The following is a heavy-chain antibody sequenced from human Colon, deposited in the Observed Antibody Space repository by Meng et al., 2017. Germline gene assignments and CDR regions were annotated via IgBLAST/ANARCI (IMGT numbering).Heavy chain of an antibody. J-gene: IGHJ6*02. Sequence: GESLKISCAASGFTVSSNYISWVRQGPGMGLEWVSTIYSSGSTYYADSVQGRFTISRDSSQNTVFLQMNSLRAEDTAMYYSAREAEMATRKLTYYYGMDVWGQGTTVTVSS. CDR3: AREAEMATRKLTYYYGMDV. V-gene: IGHV3-53*01. CDR2: IYSSGST. CDR1: GFTVSSNY. D-gene: IGHD5-24*01.